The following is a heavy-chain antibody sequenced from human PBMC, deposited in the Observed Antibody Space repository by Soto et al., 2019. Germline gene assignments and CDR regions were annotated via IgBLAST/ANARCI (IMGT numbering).Heavy chain of an antibody. CDR2: IIPIFGTA. Sequence: SVKVSCKASGGTFSSYAISWVRQAPGQGLEWMGGIIPIFGTANYAQKFQGRVTIAADESTSTAYMELSSLRSEDTAVYYCARARAVAGIRNWFDPWGQGTLVTVSS. CDR3: ARARAVAGIRNWFDP. V-gene: IGHV1-69*13. J-gene: IGHJ5*02. D-gene: IGHD6-19*01. CDR1: GGTFSSYA.